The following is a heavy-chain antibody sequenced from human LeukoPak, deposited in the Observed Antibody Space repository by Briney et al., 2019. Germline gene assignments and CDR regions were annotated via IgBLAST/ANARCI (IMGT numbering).Heavy chain of an antibody. J-gene: IGHJ4*02. Sequence: ASVKVSCKASGYTFTSYGISWVRQAPGQGLEWMGWINPNSGGTNYAQKFQGRVTMTRDTSISTAYMELSRLRSDDTAVYYCARDSRRDGYNLFDYWGQGTLVTVSS. CDR3: ARDSRRDGYNLFDY. CDR1: GYTFTSYG. CDR2: INPNSGGT. V-gene: IGHV1-2*02. D-gene: IGHD5-24*01.